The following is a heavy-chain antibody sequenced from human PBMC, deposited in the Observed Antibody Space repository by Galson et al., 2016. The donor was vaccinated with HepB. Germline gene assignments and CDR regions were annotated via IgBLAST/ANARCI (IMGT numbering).Heavy chain of an antibody. Sequence: QSGAEVKKPGESLKISCKGSGYSFTSYWIGWVRQMPGKGLEWMGIIYPGDSDTRYSPSFQGQVTISADKSITTAYLQWSSLKASDTAMYYCARIGGHFSRTRCYQYDPWGQGTLVTVSS. CDR1: GYSFTSYW. V-gene: IGHV5-51*01. D-gene: IGHD2-2*01. CDR2: IYPGDSDT. CDR3: ARIGGHFSRTRCYQYDP. J-gene: IGHJ5*02.